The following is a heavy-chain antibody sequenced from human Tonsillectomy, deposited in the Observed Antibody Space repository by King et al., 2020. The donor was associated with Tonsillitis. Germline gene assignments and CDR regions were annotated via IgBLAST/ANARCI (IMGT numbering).Heavy chain of an antibody. J-gene: IGHJ3*01. CDR1: GGSFSGYY. Sequence: VQLQQWGAGLLKPSETLSLTCAVYGGSFSGYYWSWIRQPPGMGLEGIGEISHSGKSNYNPSLKSRVSILVDTSKSQVSLKLSSVTAADTAVYYCARGESDATSSRSDAFDVWGQGTMVTVSS. D-gene: IGHD6-6*01. V-gene: IGHV4-34*01. CDR3: ARGESDATSSRSDAFDV. CDR2: ISHSGKS.